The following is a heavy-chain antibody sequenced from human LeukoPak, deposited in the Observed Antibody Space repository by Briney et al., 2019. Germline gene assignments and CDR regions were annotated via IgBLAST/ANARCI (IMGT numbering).Heavy chain of an antibody. Sequence: SETLSLTCTVSGGSISSGGYYWSWIRQHPGKGQEWIGYIYYSGSTYYNPSLKSRVTISVDTSKNQFSLKLSSVTAADTAVYYCARFWDEVGGAFDIWGQGTMVTVSS. CDR2: IYYSGST. J-gene: IGHJ3*02. D-gene: IGHD3-10*01. CDR1: GGSISSGGYY. V-gene: IGHV4-31*03. CDR3: ARFWDEVGGAFDI.